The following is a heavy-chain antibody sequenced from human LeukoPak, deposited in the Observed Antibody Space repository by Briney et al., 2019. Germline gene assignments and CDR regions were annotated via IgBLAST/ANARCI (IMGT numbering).Heavy chain of an antibody. V-gene: IGHV5-51*01. D-gene: IGHD4-23*01. Sequence: GESLKISCKGSGYSFTSYWIGWVRQMPGKGLEWMGIIYPGDSDTRYSPSFQGQVTISADKSISTAYLQWSSLKASDTAMYYCARHRSDYGGNSGPDYWGQGTLVTVSS. CDR2: IYPGDSDT. CDR1: GYSFTSYW. CDR3: ARHRSDYGGNSGPDY. J-gene: IGHJ4*02.